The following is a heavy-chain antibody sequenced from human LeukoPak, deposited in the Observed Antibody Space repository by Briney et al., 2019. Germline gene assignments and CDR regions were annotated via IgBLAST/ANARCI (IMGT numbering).Heavy chain of an antibody. D-gene: IGHD3-3*01. CDR2: ISASGAST. CDR3: ARDPGVVAFHYFDY. V-gene: IGHV3-23*01. Sequence: GGSLRLSCAASGFTFNSSAMSWVRQAPGKGLEWVSAISASGASTFYADFVKGRFTISRDNSKNTLYLQMNSLRAEDTALYYCARDPGVVAFHYFDYWGQGTLVTVSS. J-gene: IGHJ4*02. CDR1: GFTFNSSA.